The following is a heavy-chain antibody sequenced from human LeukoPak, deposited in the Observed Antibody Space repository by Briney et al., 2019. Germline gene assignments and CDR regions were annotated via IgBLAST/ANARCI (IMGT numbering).Heavy chain of an antibody. CDR1: GGSFRGYY. V-gene: IGHV4-34*01. CDR3: ARATKYYYGSGSYYSSKAWFDP. Sequence: SETLSLTCAVYGGSFRGYYWSWIRQPPGKGLEWIGEINHSGSTNYNPSLKSRVTISVDTSKNQFSLKLSSVTAADTAVYYCARATKYYYGSGSYYSSKAWFDPWGQGTLVTVSS. J-gene: IGHJ5*02. CDR2: INHSGST. D-gene: IGHD3-10*01.